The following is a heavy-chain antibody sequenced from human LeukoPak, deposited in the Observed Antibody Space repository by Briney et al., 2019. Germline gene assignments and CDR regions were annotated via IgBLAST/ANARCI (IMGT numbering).Heavy chain of an antibody. J-gene: IGHJ3*02. Sequence: NPGGSLRLSCAASGFTFSNAWMTRVRQAPGKGLEWVGRIKSKTDGGTTDYAAPVKGRFTLSRDDSKNTLYLQMNSLKTEDTAVYYCTTDYYGSGSYPDAFDIWGRGTMVTVSS. CDR3: TTDYYGSGSYPDAFDI. D-gene: IGHD3-10*01. CDR1: GFTFSNAW. V-gene: IGHV3-15*01. CDR2: IKSKTDGGTT.